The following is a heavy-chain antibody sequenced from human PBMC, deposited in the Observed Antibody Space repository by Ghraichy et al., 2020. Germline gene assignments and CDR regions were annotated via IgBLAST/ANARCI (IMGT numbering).Heavy chain of an antibody. CDR2: IKPDGSAK. D-gene: IGHD7-27*01. V-gene: IGHV3-7*01. J-gene: IGHJ4*02. Sequence: GSVKVSCAVSGITVSTYWMSWVRQAPGKGLEWVANIKPDGSAKHYVDSVKDRFTISRDDTKNSLYLQMNSLRAEDTAVYYCAKGSTGDDYFDYWGQGTLVTVSS. CDR3: AKGSTGDDYFDY. CDR1: GITVSTYW.